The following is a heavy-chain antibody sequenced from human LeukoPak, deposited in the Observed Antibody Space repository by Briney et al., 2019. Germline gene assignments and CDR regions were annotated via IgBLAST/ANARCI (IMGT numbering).Heavy chain of an antibody. J-gene: IGHJ4*02. CDR1: GYSFTSYW. CDR3: ARTQTTVVTPFGY. D-gene: IGHD4-23*01. CDR2: IYPGDSDT. V-gene: IGHV5-51*01. Sequence: GESLKISCKGSGYSFTSYWIGWVRQMPGKGLEWMGIIYPGDSDTRYSPSFQGQVTISADKSISTAYLQWSSLTASDTAMYYCARTQTTVVTPFGYWGQGTLVTVSS.